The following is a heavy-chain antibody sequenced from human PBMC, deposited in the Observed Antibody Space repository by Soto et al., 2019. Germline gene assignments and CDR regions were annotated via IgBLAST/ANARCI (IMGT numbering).Heavy chain of an antibody. D-gene: IGHD2-21*02. Sequence: SVKVSCKASGGTFSSYAISWVRQAPGQGLEWMGGIIPIFGTANYAQKFQGRVTITADKSTSTAYMELSSLRSEGTAVYYCATGGHIVVVTAQGDAFDIWGQGTMVTVSS. J-gene: IGHJ3*02. CDR2: IIPIFGTA. V-gene: IGHV1-69*06. CDR3: ATGGHIVVVTAQGDAFDI. CDR1: GGTFSSYA.